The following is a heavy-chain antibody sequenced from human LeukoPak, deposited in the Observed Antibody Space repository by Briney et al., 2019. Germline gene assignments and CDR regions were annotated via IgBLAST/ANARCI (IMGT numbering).Heavy chain of an antibody. CDR1: GTSISSYY. V-gene: IGHV4-59*08. Sequence: SSETLSLTCTVSGTSISSYYWRWIRQPPGKGLEWIGYVYYSGSTNYNPSLKGRVTISLDTSKIHFSLKLSSVTAADTAVYYCARHDSAYSFDYWGQGALVTVSS. J-gene: IGHJ4*02. D-gene: IGHD2-15*01. CDR3: ARHDSAYSFDY. CDR2: VYYSGST.